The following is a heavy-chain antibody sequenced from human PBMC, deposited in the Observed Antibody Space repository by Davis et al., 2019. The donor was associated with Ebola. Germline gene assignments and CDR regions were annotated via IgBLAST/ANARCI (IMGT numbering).Heavy chain of an antibody. J-gene: IGHJ4*02. D-gene: IGHD3-22*01. CDR1: GGPISSYY. CDR2: IYYSGST. V-gene: IGHV4-59*01. Sequence: MPSETLSLTCTASGGPISSYYWSWIRQPPGKGLEWIGYIYYSGSTNYNPSLKSRVTISVDTSKNQFSLKLSSVTAADTAVYYCARVVQYYYDSSGYSTPYYFDYWGQGTLVTVSS. CDR3: ARVVQYYYDSSGYSTPYYFDY.